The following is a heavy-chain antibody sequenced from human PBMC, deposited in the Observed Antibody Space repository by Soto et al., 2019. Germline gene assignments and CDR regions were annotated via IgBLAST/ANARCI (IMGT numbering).Heavy chain of an antibody. D-gene: IGHD4-17*01. CDR3: ARDWGSDYGGLLDS. J-gene: IGHJ4*02. CDR2: ISGSGDST. V-gene: IGHV3-23*01. CDR1: GFTFSSYA. Sequence: VGSLRLSCAASGFTFSSYAMTWVRQAPGKGLEWVSGISGSGDSTYYADSVKGRFTIPRDDFKNRLFLQMDSLRAEDTALYYCARDWGSDYGGLLDSWGQGTLVTVSS.